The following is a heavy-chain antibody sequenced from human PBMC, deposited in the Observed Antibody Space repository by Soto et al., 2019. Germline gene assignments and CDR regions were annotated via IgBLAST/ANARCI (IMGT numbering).Heavy chain of an antibody. CDR3: ARERSVGYCITTTCPKPFYYYAMDV. V-gene: IGHV1-69*13. CDR2: IIPIFGTP. CDR1: GGTFTNYA. D-gene: IGHD2-2*01. Sequence: GASVKVSCKASGGTFTNYAFSWVRQAPGQGLEWMGGIIPIFGTPDYAQKFQGRVTITADESTRIASMELSSLRSDDTAVYYCARERSVGYCITTTCPKPFYYYAMDVWGQGTTVTFSS. J-gene: IGHJ6*02.